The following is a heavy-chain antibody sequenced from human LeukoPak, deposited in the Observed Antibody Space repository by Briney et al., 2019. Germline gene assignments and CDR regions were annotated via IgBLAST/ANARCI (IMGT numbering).Heavy chain of an antibody. D-gene: IGHD1-1*01. CDR3: AIWTSGNY. V-gene: IGHV3-7*01. J-gene: IGHJ4*02. CDR1: EFSLTNFW. Sequence: GGSLRLSCVASEFSLTNFWMTWVRQAPGKGLEWVANMDPSGSQKRYVDSVEGRFTISKDNPGASLYLDMHSLRAEDTAIYYCAIWTSGNYWGQGTLVTVSS. CDR2: MDPSGSQK.